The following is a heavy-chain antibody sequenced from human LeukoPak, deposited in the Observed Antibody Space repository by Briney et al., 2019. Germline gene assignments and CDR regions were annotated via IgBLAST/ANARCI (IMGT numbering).Heavy chain of an antibody. Sequence: PSETLSLTCTVSGGSISSGGYSWSWIRQPAGKALEWIGRIYTSGSTNYSPSLKSRVTISVDTSKNQFSLKLSSVTAADTAVYYCARGVARSGLEGDAFDIWGQGTMVTVSS. D-gene: IGHD6-25*01. CDR1: GGSISSGGYS. CDR3: ARGVARSGLEGDAFDI. V-gene: IGHV4-61*02. J-gene: IGHJ3*02. CDR2: IYTSGST.